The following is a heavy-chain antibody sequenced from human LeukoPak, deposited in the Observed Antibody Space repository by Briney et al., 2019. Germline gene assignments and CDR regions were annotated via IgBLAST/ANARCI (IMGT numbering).Heavy chain of an antibody. D-gene: IGHD3-22*01. J-gene: IGHJ4*02. CDR2: IYYSGST. Sequence: SETLSLTCTVSGGSISSSSYYWGWIRQPPGKGLEWIGSIYYSGSTYYNPSLKSRVTISVDTSKNQFSLKLSSVTAADTAVYYCARHLTYYYDSSPFDYWGQGTLVTVSS. CDR3: ARHLTYYYDSSPFDY. CDR1: GGSISSSSYY. V-gene: IGHV4-39*01.